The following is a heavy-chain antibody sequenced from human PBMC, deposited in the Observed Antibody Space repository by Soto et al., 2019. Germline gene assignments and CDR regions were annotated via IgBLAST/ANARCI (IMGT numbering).Heavy chain of an antibody. CDR2: ISGSGGST. V-gene: IGHV3-23*01. Sequence: EVQLLESGGGLVQPGGSLRLSCAASGFTFSSYAMSWVRQAPGKGLEWVSAISGSGGSTYYADSVKGRFTISRDNSKNPLYLQMNSLRAEDTAVYYCAKVLWRGDPPRVPFDYWGQGTLVTVSS. D-gene: IGHD4-17*01. CDR3: AKVLWRGDPPRVPFDY. J-gene: IGHJ4*02. CDR1: GFTFSSYA.